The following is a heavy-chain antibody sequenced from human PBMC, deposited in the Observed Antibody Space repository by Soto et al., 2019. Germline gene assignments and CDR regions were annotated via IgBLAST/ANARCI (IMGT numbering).Heavy chain of an antibody. CDR2: IGESGTPT. Sequence: GGSLRLSCAASGLPFSSYSMKWVRTAPGKGLEWVSLIGESGTPTYYADSVKGRFTISRDNSGNTLFLEMYSLRAEDTAVYYCARYIPGVRYYGMDVWGQGTTVTVSS. V-gene: IGHV3-23*01. CDR1: GLPFSSYS. D-gene: IGHD2-2*01. J-gene: IGHJ6*02. CDR3: ARYIPGVRYYGMDV.